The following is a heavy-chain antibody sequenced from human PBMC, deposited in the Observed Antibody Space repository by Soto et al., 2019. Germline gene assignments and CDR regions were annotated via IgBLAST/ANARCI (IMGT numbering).Heavy chain of an antibody. Sequence: SVKVSCKASGYTFTSYGISWVRQAPGQGLEWMGWISAYNGNTNYAQKLQGRVTMTTDTSTSTAYMELRSLRSDDTAVYYCARGGYCSSTSCGLIAFDIWGQGTMVTVSS. CDR2: ISAYNGNT. V-gene: IGHV1-18*01. CDR1: GYTFTSYG. D-gene: IGHD2-2*01. J-gene: IGHJ3*02. CDR3: ARGGYCSSTSCGLIAFDI.